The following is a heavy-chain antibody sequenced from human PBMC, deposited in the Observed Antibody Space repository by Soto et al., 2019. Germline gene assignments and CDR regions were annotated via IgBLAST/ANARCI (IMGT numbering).Heavy chain of an antibody. J-gene: IGHJ4*02. V-gene: IGHV3-23*01. Sequence: WGSLRLSCAASGFTFSSYATSWVRQAPGKGLEWVSAISGSGGRTYYAAPVKGRFTLSRDTSKNTLYLQMNSLRAEDTAVYCCAQAGIPAYYFDYWCQRTLVTVSS. CDR2: ISGSGGRT. D-gene: IGHD6-25*01. CDR3: AQAGIPAYYFDY. CDR1: GFTFSSYA.